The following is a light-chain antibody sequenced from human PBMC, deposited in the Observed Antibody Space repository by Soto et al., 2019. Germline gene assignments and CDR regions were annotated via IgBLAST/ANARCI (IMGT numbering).Light chain of an antibody. V-gene: IGKV3-11*01. CDR1: QSISSY. CDR3: QQRVNWPPLT. Sequence: EVVMTQSPASLSLSPGERATLSCRASQSISSYLAWYHQKPGQAPRLLIYDASNRATGIPARFSGSGSGTDFTLTISSLEPEDFAVYYCQQRVNWPPLTFGGGTKVEI. J-gene: IGKJ4*01. CDR2: DAS.